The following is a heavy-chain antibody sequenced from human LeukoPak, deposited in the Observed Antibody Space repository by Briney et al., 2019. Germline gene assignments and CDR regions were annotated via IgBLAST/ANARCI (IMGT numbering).Heavy chain of an antibody. CDR3: ASNRAVYGSGSYYPIKYGMDV. V-gene: IGHV4-59*01. CDR1: GGSISSYY. J-gene: IGHJ6*04. Sequence: SETLSLTCTVSGGSISSYYWSWIRQPPGKGLEWIGYIYYSGSTNYNPSLKSRVTISVDTSKNQFSLKLSSVTAADTAVYYCASNRAVYGSGSYYPIKYGMDVWGKGTTVTVSS. CDR2: IYYSGST. D-gene: IGHD3-10*01.